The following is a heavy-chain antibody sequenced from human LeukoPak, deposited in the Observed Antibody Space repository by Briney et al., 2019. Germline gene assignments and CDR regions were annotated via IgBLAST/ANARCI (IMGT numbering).Heavy chain of an antibody. CDR3: ARRSSGSPGAFDI. D-gene: IGHD1-26*01. J-gene: IGHJ3*02. CDR1: GVSISSYY. CDR2: IYYSGST. V-gene: IGHV4-59*08. Sequence: SETLSLTCTVSGVSISSYYWSWIRQPPGKGLEWIGDIYYSGSTNYNPSLKSRVTISVDTSKNQFSLKLSSVTAADTAVYYCARRSSGSPGAFDIWGQGTMVTVSS.